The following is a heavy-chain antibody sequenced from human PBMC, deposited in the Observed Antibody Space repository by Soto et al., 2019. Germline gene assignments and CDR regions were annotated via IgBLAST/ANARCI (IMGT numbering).Heavy chain of an antibody. V-gene: IGHV1-69*13. Sequence: SVKVSCKASGGTCSSYAISWVRQAPGQGLEWMGWIIPTFGTANYAQKFQSRVTITADESTSTAYMDSRRLTSENTAAHYCARDFSSGWYGNWFGPWGQGTLVTVS. J-gene: IGHJ5*02. CDR3: ARDFSSGWYGNWFGP. CDR2: IIPTFGTA. D-gene: IGHD6-19*01. CDR1: GGTCSSYA.